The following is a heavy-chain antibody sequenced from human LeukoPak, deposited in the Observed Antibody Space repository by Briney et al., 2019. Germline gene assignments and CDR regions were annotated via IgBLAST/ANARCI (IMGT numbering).Heavy chain of an antibody. D-gene: IGHD6-19*01. CDR2: IAYNGNT. CDR3: ARAGTSGWYGEY. V-gene: IGHV4-59*01. Sequence: SETLSLTCSVSGGSINGYYWKWIRQPPGKGLEWIGYIAYNGNTNNSPSLKSRVTMSIDTCKNQFSLKLPSVTAADTAVYYCARAGTSGWYGEYWGRGILVTVSS. J-gene: IGHJ4*02. CDR1: GGSINGYY.